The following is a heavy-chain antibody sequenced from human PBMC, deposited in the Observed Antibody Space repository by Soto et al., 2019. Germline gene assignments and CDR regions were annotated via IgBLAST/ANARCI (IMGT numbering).Heavy chain of an antibody. CDR3: ARVIRGAYYNSPLDT. Sequence: QVPLLQSGAEVKKPVASVKVSCKASGYTFTGYFMHWVRQAPGQGLEWMGWINPYSGGADYAQSFQGRVTMTRDTSISTVYMELSRLRFDDTAVYYCARVIRGAYYNSPLDTWGQGTVVTVSS. D-gene: IGHD3-10*01. J-gene: IGHJ5*02. V-gene: IGHV1-2*02. CDR1: GYTFTGYF. CDR2: INPYSGGA.